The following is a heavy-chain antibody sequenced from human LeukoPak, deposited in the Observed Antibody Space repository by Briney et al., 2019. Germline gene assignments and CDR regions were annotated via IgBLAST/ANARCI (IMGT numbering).Heavy chain of an antibody. Sequence: SETLSLTCTVSGGSISDYYWSWIRQPPGKGLEWIGYIFYSGSTNYNPSLKSRVTISVDTSKNQFSLKLSSVTAADTAVYYCTRESFYDSSGYYLFDYWGQGTLVTVSS. CDR3: TRESFYDSSGYYLFDY. CDR2: IFYSGST. J-gene: IGHJ4*02. V-gene: IGHV4-59*01. CDR1: GGSISDYY. D-gene: IGHD3-22*01.